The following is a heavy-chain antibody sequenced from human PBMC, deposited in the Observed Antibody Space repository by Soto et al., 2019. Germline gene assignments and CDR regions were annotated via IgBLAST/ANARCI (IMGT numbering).Heavy chain of an antibody. Sequence: GGSLRLSCAASGFTFSSYGMHWVRQAPGKGLEWVAVISYDGSNKYYADSVKGRFTISRDNSKNTLYLQMNSLRAEDTAVYYCAKDGGHVDTAMAIDYWGQGTLVTVSS. V-gene: IGHV3-30*18. CDR1: GFTFSSYG. D-gene: IGHD5-18*01. CDR2: ISYDGSNK. J-gene: IGHJ4*02. CDR3: AKDGGHVDTAMAIDY.